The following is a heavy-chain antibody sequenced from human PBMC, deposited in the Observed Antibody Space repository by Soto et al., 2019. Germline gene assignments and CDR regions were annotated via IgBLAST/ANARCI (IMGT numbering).Heavy chain of an antibody. V-gene: IGHV3-48*03. CDR1: GVAFSSYE. Sequence: GGSLRLSCAASGVAFSSYEMNWVRQAPGKGLEWVSYISSSGSTIYYADSVKGRFTISRDNAKNSLYLQMNSLRAEDTAVYYCARVDRSWYLGRGMDVWGQGTTVTVSS. CDR2: ISSSGSTI. J-gene: IGHJ6*02. CDR3: ARVDRSWYLGRGMDV. D-gene: IGHD6-13*01.